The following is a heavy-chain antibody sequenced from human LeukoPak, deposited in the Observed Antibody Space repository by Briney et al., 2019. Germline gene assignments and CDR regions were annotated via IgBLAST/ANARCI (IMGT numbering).Heavy chain of an antibody. Sequence: GGSLRLSCAASGFTFSSYSMDWVRQAPGKGLEYVSAISSNGGSTYYANSVKGRFTISRDNSKNTLYLQMGSLRAEDMAVYYCARDLPGYYYGSGSLGPDYWGQGTLVTVSS. CDR2: ISSNGGST. V-gene: IGHV3-64*01. CDR1: GFTFSSYS. J-gene: IGHJ4*02. CDR3: ARDLPGYYYGSGSLGPDY. D-gene: IGHD3-10*01.